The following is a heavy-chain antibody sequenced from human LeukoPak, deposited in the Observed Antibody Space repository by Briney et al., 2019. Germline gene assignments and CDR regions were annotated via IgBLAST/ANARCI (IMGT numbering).Heavy chain of an antibody. CDR2: MSYDGSNT. V-gene: IGHV3-30*18. J-gene: IGHJ4*02. CDR3: AKGSSSGFYYFDY. CDR1: EFTFSSYG. Sequence: GVSLRLSCAASEFTFSSYGMHWVRQAPGRGLEWVAGMSYDGSNTYYADSVKGRFTISRDNSKNTVYLQMNSLRAEDTAVYYCAKGSSSGFYYFDYWGQGTLATVSS. D-gene: IGHD6-19*01.